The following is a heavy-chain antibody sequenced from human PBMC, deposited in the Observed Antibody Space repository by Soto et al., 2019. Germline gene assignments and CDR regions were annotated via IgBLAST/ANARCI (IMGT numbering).Heavy chain of an antibody. V-gene: IGHV3-33*01. D-gene: IGHD1-26*01. J-gene: IGHJ4*02. CDR1: GFTFSSYG. Sequence: PGGSLRLSCAASGFTFSSYGMHWVRQAPGKGLEWVAVIWYDGSNKYYADSVKGRFTISRDNSKNTLYLQMNSLRAEDTAVYYCASPGADLVGATSYWGQGTLVTVSS. CDR3: ASPGADLVGATSY. CDR2: IWYDGSNK.